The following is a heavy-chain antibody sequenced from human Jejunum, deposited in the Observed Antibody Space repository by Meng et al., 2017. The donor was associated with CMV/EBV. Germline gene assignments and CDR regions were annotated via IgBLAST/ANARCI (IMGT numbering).Heavy chain of an antibody. J-gene: IGHJ4*02. D-gene: IGHD2-15*01. CDR3: TKGGFDS. CDR2: IRHDGSED. CDR1: GFPFNIYD. Sequence: QGQVVGLGGGVFQPGGSLRLSCVTSGFPFNIYDMHWVRQAPGKGLDWVTCIRHDGSEDFYVDSVKGRFTISRDNSKNTLYLQMNSLRVDDSALYYCTKGGFDSWGQGTLVTVSS. V-gene: IGHV3-30*02.